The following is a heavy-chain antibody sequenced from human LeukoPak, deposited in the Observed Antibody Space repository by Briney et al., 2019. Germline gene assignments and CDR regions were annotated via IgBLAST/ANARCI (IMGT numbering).Heavy chain of an antibody. CDR3: ARFRYHDILTGRYYYGMDV. CDR2: INHSGST. Sequence: PSETLSLTCAVYGGSFSGYYWSWIRQPPGKGLEWIGEINHSGSTNYNPSLKSRVTISVDTSKNQFSLKLSSVTAADTAVYYCARFRYHDILTGRYYYGMDVWGQGTTVTVSS. D-gene: IGHD3-9*01. J-gene: IGHJ6*02. V-gene: IGHV4-34*01. CDR1: GGSFSGYY.